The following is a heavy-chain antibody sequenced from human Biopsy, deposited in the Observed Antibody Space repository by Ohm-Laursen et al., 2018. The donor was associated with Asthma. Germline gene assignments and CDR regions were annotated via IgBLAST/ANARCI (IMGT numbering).Heavy chain of an antibody. CDR3: ARGPELDV. V-gene: IGHV4-34*01. J-gene: IGHJ6*02. Sequence: TLSLTCGVYGGSISSFYWSWIRQSPGKGLEWIGETNERGVTNNNPSLKSRVIISIDTYWNRVSLKLTSVTAADTAVYYCARGPELDVWGQGTTVTVSS. CDR2: TNERGVT. CDR1: GGSISSFY.